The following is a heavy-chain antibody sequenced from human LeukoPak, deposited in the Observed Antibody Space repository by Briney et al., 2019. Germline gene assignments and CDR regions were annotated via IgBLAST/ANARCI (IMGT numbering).Heavy chain of an antibody. CDR1: GGSTSSDY. V-gene: IGHV4-34*01. J-gene: IGHJ4*02. Sequence: SETLSLTCTVSGGSTSSDYWSWIRQPPGKGLEWIGEINHSGSTNYNPSLKSRVTISVDTSKNQFSLKLSSVTAADTAVYYCARGRGSSSWYPFDYWGQGTLVTVSS. D-gene: IGHD6-13*01. CDR2: INHSGST. CDR3: ARGRGSSSWYPFDY.